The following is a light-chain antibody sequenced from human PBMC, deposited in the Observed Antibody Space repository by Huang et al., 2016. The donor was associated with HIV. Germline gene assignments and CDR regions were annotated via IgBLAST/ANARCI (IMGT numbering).Light chain of an antibody. Sequence: EIVMTQSPVPLSVSLGERATLSCRASQSITTNLACYQQKPGQAPRLPIFGASTRASGIPGRFIGGGYGTEFTLTISRLQSEDFAVYFCQQYITWPPLTFGGGTTVEIK. CDR1: QSITTN. V-gene: IGKV3-15*01. CDR2: GAS. CDR3: QQYITWPPLT. J-gene: IGKJ4*01.